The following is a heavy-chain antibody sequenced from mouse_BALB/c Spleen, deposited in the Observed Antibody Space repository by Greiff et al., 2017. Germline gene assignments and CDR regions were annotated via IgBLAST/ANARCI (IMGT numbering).Heavy chain of an antibody. D-gene: IGHD4-1*01. CDR3: ARELGSWFAY. CDR1: GYTFTSYW. CDR2: INPSTGYT. J-gene: IGHJ3*01. V-gene: IGHV1-7*01. Sequence: QVQLKQSGAELAKPGASVKMSCKASGYTFTSYWMHWVKQRPGQGLEWIGYINPSTGYTEYNQKFKDKATLTADKSSSTAYMQLSSLTSEDSAVYYCARELGSWFAYWGQGTLVTVSA.